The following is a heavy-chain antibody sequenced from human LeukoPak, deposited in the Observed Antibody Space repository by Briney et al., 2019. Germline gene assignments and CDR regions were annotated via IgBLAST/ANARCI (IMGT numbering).Heavy chain of an antibody. CDR1: GFTFSGSA. V-gene: IGHV3-73*01. D-gene: IGHD3-10*01. J-gene: IGHJ4*02. Sequence: GGSLRLSCAASGFTFSGSAIHWVRQASGKGLEWVGRIRSKANNYATTYAASVRGRFTISRDDSKNTVHLQMNSLKTEDTAVYWCTRRTGSGSYCFDYWGQGTLVTVSS. CDR2: IRSKANNYAT. CDR3: TRRTGSGSYCFDY.